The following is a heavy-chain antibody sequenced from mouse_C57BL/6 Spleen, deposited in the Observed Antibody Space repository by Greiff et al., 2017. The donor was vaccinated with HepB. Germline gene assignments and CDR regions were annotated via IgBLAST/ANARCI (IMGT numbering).Heavy chain of an antibody. Sequence: QVQLKESGPELVKPGASVKLSCKASGYTFTSYDINWVKQRPGQGLEWIGWIYPRDGSTKYNEKFKGKATLTVDTSSSTAYMELHSLTSEDSAVYFCAREGDGYFSYWYFDVWGTGTTVTVSS. D-gene: IGHD2-3*01. J-gene: IGHJ1*03. CDR3: AREGDGYFSYWYFDV. CDR1: GYTFTSYD. CDR2: IYPRDGST. V-gene: IGHV1-85*01.